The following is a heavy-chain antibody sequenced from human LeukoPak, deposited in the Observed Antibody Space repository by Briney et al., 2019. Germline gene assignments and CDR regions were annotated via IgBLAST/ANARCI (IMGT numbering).Heavy chain of an antibody. V-gene: IGHV4-61*02. CDR1: GGSISSGSYY. Sequence: SETLSLTCTVSGGSISSGSYYWSWIRQPAGKGLEWIGRIYTSGSTNYNPSLKSRVTISVDTSKNQFSLKLSSVTAADTAVYYCASGIAADLYWGQGSLVTVSS. J-gene: IGHJ4*02. CDR2: IYTSGST. D-gene: IGHD6-13*01. CDR3: ASGIAADLY.